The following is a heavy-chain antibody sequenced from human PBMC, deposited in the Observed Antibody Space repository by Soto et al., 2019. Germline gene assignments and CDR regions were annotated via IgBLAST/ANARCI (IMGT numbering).Heavy chain of an antibody. V-gene: IGHV1-8*02. CDR1: RYAFTGYY. D-gene: IGHD6-6*01. CDR3: ARSPSSIAARRSTYYGMDV. CDR2: MNPNSGNT. J-gene: IGHJ6*02. Sequence: SDKGYSKASRYAFTGYYMHSVRQATGQGPEWMGWMNPNSGNTGYAQKFQGRVTMTRNTSISTAYMELSSLRSEDTAVYYCARSPSSIAARRSTYYGMDVWGQGTTVTVSS.